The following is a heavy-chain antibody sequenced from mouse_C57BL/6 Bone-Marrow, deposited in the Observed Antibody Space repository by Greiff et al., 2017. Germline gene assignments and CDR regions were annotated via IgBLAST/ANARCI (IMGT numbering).Heavy chain of an antibody. CDR3: PDYDVGDY. J-gene: IGHJ2*01. D-gene: IGHD2-4*01. CDR2: FPPYNDDT. CDR1: GYTFTTYP. V-gene: IGHV1-47*01. Sequence: LQESGAELVKPGASVKMSCKASGYTFTTYPIEWMKHNHGKSLEWIGNFPPYNDDTKYNEKFKGKATLTVEKSSRPVYLELSRLPSDDSAVYYFPDYDVGDYWGQGTTLTVSS.